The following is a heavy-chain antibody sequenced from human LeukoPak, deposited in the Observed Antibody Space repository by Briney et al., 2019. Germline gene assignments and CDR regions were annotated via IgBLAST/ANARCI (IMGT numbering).Heavy chain of an antibody. CDR2: IYHSGST. V-gene: IGHV4-30-2*01. CDR3: ARGGGYYDSSRYYHEPLFDY. J-gene: IGHJ4*02. Sequence: SETLSLTCAVSGGSISSGGYSWSWIRQPPGKGLEWIGYIYHSGSTYYNPSLKSRVTISVDRSKNQFSLKLSSVTAADTAVYYCARGGGYYDSSRYYHEPLFDYWGQGTLVTVSS. CDR1: GGSISSGGYS. D-gene: IGHD3-22*01.